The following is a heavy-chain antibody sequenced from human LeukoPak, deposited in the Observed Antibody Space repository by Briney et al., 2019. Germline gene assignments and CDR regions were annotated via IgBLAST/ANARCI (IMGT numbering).Heavy chain of an antibody. CDR2: TNHSGST. CDR1: GGSFSGYY. V-gene: IGHV4-34*01. D-gene: IGHD3-10*01. J-gene: IGHJ4*02. Sequence: SETLSLTCAVYGGSFSGYYWSWIRQPPGKGLEWIGETNHSGSTNYNPSLKSRVTISVDTSKNQFSLKLSSVTAADTAVYYCARLSIWFGDRLAYYFDYWGQGTLVTVSS. CDR3: ARLSIWFGDRLAYYFDY.